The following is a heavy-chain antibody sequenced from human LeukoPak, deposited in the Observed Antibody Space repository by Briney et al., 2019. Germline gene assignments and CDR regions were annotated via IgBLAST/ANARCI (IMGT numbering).Heavy chain of an antibody. V-gene: IGHV4-38-2*02. J-gene: IGHJ5*02. D-gene: IGHD6-13*01. Sequence: SETLSLTCTVSGYSISSGYYWGWIRQPPGKGLEWIGSIYHSGSTYYNPSLKSRVTISVDTSKNQFSLKLSSVTAADTAVYYCARDQYSSSWYDGYNWFDPWGQGTLVTVSS. CDR2: IYHSGST. CDR1: GYSISSGYY. CDR3: ARDQYSSSWYDGYNWFDP.